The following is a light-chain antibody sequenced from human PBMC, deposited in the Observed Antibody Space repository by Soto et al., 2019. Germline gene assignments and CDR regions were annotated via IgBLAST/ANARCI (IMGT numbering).Light chain of an antibody. CDR1: SSDVGAYNY. V-gene: IGLV2-8*01. CDR2: DVT. CDR3: SSYEGSDNLL. Sequence: QSVLTQPPSASGSPGQSVTISCTGTSSDVGAYNYVSWYQQHPGKAPKLMIYDVTKRPSGVPKRFSGSKSGNTASLTVSGLQADDEADYYCSSYEGSDNLLFGGGTQLTVL. J-gene: IGLJ2*01.